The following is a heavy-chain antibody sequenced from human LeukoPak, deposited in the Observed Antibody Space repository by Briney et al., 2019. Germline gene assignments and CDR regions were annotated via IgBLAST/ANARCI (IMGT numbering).Heavy chain of an antibody. CDR1: GGSISSYY. V-gene: IGHV4-59*01. D-gene: IGHD2-15*01. CDR3: ARDAGCSGGSCYSALDY. Sequence: PSETLSLTCTVSGGSISSYYWSWIRQPPGKGLGWIGYIYYSGSTNYNPSLKSRVTISVDTSKNQFSLKLSSVTAADTAVYYCARDAGCSGGSCYSALDYWGQGTLVTVSS. J-gene: IGHJ4*02. CDR2: IYYSGST.